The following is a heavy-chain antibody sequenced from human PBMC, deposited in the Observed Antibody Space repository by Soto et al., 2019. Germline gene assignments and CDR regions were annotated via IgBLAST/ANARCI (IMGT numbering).Heavy chain of an antibody. V-gene: IGHV3-11*01. D-gene: IGHD1-1*01. CDR2: ISGGGGTI. Sequence: GGSLRLSCAASGFTFSDFYMTWIRQAPVKGLEWVSYISGGGGTIYYPDSVKGRFTISRDNAKNSLYLQMNSLRDEDTAIYYCVRRSGPSFAFDIWGQGTMVTVSS. CDR3: VRRSGPSFAFDI. CDR1: GFTFSDFY. J-gene: IGHJ3*02.